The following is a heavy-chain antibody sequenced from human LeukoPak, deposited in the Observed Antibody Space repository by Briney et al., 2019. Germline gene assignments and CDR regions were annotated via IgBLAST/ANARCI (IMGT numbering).Heavy chain of an antibody. CDR1: GFTFSSYA. CDR3: ARVGLYYDSSGPDY. Sequence: GGSLRLSCAASGFTFSSYAMSWVRQAPGKGLEWVSAISGSGGSTYYADSVKGRFTISRDNSKNTLYLQMNSLRAEDTAVYYCARVGLYYDSSGPDYWGQGTLVTVSS. CDR2: ISGSGGST. J-gene: IGHJ4*02. D-gene: IGHD3-22*01. V-gene: IGHV3-23*01.